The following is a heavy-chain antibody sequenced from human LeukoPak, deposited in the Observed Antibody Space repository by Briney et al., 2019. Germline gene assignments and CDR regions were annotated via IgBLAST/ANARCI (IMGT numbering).Heavy chain of an antibody. Sequence: ASVKVSCKASGYTFTGYYMHWVRQAPGQGLEWMGWINPNSGGTNHAQKFQGRVTMTRDTSISTVYMELSRLRSDDTAVYYCARSHGSGYSPLDIWGQGTMVTVSS. J-gene: IGHJ3*02. V-gene: IGHV1-2*02. CDR2: INPNSGGT. D-gene: IGHD3-22*01. CDR3: ARSHGSGYSPLDI. CDR1: GYTFTGYY.